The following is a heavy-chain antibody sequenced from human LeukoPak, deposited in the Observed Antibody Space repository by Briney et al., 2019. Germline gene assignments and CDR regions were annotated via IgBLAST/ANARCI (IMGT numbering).Heavy chain of an antibody. Sequence: ASVTVSFKASGYTFTSYDINWVRQATGQGLEWMGWMNPNSGNTGYAQKFQGRVTMTRNTSISTAYMELSSLRSEDTAVYYCARGSTSWELLQYYYYYYYMDVWGKGTTVTVSS. CDR3: ARGSTSWELLQYYYYYYYMDV. D-gene: IGHD1-26*01. V-gene: IGHV1-8*01. J-gene: IGHJ6*03. CDR2: MNPNSGNT. CDR1: GYTFTSYD.